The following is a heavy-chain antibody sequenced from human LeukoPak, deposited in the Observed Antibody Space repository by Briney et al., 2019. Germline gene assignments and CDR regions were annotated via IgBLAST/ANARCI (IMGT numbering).Heavy chain of an antibody. Sequence: SVKVSCKASGFTFTRSAVQWVRQARGQRLEWIGWIVVGSGNTNYAQKFQERVTIARDMSTSTAYMELSSLRSEDTAVYYCATAPRQAWRNYYYYYGMDVWGQGTTVTVSS. CDR2: IVVGSGNT. V-gene: IGHV1-58*01. D-gene: IGHD2-21*01. CDR1: GFTFTRSA. CDR3: ATAPRQAWRNYYYYYGMDV. J-gene: IGHJ6*02.